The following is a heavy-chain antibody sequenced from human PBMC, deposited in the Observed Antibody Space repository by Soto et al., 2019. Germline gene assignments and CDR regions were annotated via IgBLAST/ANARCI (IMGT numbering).Heavy chain of an antibody. Sequence: SETLSLTCTVSGGSISSGDYYWSWIRQPPGKGLEWIGYIYYSGSTYYNPSLKSRVTISVDTSKNQFSLKLSSVTAADTAVYYCARDRFLEWFHWFDPWGQGTLVTVSS. CDR3: ARDRFLEWFHWFDP. V-gene: IGHV4-30-4*01. CDR2: IYYSGST. D-gene: IGHD3-3*01. J-gene: IGHJ5*02. CDR1: GGSISSGDYY.